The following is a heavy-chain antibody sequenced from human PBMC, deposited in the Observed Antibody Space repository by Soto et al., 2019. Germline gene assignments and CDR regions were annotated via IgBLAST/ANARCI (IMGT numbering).Heavy chain of an antibody. CDR2: IYSSGST. V-gene: IGHV4-39*07. Sequence: PSETLSLTYTVSGGYIISSSYYWGWIRQPPGKGLEWIGSIYSSGSTYYNPSLKSRVTISVDTSKNQFSLQWSSLKASDTAMYYCASIYDFWSGPQTPYYYYGMDVWGQGTTVTVSS. D-gene: IGHD3-3*01. CDR3: ASIYDFWSGPQTPYYYYGMDV. CDR1: GGYIISSSYY. J-gene: IGHJ6*02.